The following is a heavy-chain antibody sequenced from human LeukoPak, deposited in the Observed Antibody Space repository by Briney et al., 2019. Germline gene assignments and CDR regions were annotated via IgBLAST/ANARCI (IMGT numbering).Heavy chain of an antibody. CDR1: GGSISSGGYS. D-gene: IGHD3-10*01. CDR2: IYHSGST. V-gene: IGHV4-30-2*01. CDR3: ARGQITMVRGVIITHDAFDI. Sequence: PSQTLSLTCAVSGGSISSGGYSWSWIRQPPGKGLEWIGYIYHSGSTYYNPSLKSRVTISVDRSKNQFSLKLGSVTAADTAVYYCARGQITMVRGVIITHDAFDIWGQGTMVTVSS. J-gene: IGHJ3*02.